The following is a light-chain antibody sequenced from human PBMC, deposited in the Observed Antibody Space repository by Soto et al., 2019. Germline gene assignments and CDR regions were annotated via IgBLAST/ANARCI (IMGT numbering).Light chain of an antibody. CDR3: SSYAGSYTLI. V-gene: IGLV2-14*01. J-gene: IGLJ2*01. CDR1: TSDVGGYNY. CDR2: EVS. Sequence: QSVLTQPASVSGSPGQSITISCTGTTSDVGGYNYVSWYQQHPGKAPKLMIYEVSNRPSGVSNRFSGSKSGNTASLTISGLQTSDEADYYCSSYAGSYTLIFGGGTQLTV.